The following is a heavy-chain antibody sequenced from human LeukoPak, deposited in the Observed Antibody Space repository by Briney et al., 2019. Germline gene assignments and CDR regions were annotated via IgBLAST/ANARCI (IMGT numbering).Heavy chain of an antibody. V-gene: IGHV1-46*01. CDR2: INPSGGAT. CDR1: GYTFTNYY. D-gene: IGHD1-1*01. J-gene: IGHJ4*02. CDR3: ARRATNGNLFDY. Sequence: ASVTVSCKASGYTFTNYYIHWMRQAPGQGLEWMGIINPSGGATSYAQKFQGRVTMTRDTSTSTVYMELSSLRSEDTAVYYCARRATNGNLFDYWGQGTLVTVSS.